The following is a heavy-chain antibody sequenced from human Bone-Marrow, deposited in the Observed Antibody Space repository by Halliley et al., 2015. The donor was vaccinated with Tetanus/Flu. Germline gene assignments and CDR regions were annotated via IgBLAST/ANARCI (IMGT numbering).Heavy chain of an antibody. J-gene: IGHJ3*01. CDR3: AGASDSVTVVGASDV. D-gene: IGHD1-26*01. Sequence: GLVKPSETLSLTCSVSGDSINNYYWNWIRQPLGKGLEWIGYVYHNEGTNYNPSLERRVTITLDTSKSQLSLRLTSVTAANTAVYYCAGASDSVTVVGASDVWGQETMVTVSS. CDR1: GDSINNYY. V-gene: IGHV4-59*01. CDR2: VYHNEGT.